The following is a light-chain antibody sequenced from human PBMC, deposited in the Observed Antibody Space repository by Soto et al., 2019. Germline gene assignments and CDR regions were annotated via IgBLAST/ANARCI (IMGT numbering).Light chain of an antibody. Sequence: EIVLTQSPDTLSLFPGERATLSCRASQSVSSTYLAWYQQKLGQAPRLLIFGASSRATGIPDRFSGSGSGTDFTLTISRREPEDFAVYYCQQYGSSRWTLGQGTKVEIK. V-gene: IGKV3-20*01. CDR2: GAS. CDR1: QSVSSTY. J-gene: IGKJ1*01. CDR3: QQYGSSRWT.